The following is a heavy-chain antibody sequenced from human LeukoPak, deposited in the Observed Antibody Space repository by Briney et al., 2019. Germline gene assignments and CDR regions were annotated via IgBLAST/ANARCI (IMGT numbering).Heavy chain of an antibody. V-gene: IGHV3-66*01. Sequence: GGSLRLSCAASGFTVSSNYMSWVRQAPGKGLEWVSVIYSGGSTYYADSVKGRFTISRDNSKNTLYLQMNSLRAEDTAVYYCARDFQGYCSGGSCSDAFDIWGQGTMVTVSS. CDR3: ARDFQGYCSGGSCSDAFDI. CDR1: GFTVSSNY. CDR2: IYSGGST. J-gene: IGHJ3*02. D-gene: IGHD2-15*01.